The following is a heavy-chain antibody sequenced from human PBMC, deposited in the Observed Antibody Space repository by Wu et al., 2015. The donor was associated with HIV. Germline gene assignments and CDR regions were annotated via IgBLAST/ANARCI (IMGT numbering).Heavy chain of an antibody. CDR2: MNPNSGNT. D-gene: IGHD2-15*01. J-gene: IGHJ5*02. V-gene: IGHV1-8*01. Sequence: QVQLVQSGAEVKKPGASVKVSCKASGYTFTSYDINWVRQATGQGLEWMGWMNPNSGNTGYAQKFQGRVSMTRNTSITTAYMELSSLRSEDTAMYYCARGYCSGGSCYWFDPGAREPWSPSPQ. CDR3: ARGYCSGGSCYWFDP. CDR1: GYTFTSYD.